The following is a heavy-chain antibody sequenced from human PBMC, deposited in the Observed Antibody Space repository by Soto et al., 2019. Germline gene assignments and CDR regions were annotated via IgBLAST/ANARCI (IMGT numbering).Heavy chain of an antibody. D-gene: IGHD5-18*01. CDR1: GGSISSSSYY. V-gene: IGHV4-39*07. CDR3: ARSEQLWLLSWFDP. J-gene: IGHJ5*02. CDR2: VYYTGST. Sequence: PSETLSLTCTVSGGSISSSSYYWGWIRQSAGKGLQWIGSVYYTGSTYYNPSLKSRFTISIDTSKNQFSLKLSSVTAADTAVYYCARSEQLWLLSWFDPWGQGTLVTVSS.